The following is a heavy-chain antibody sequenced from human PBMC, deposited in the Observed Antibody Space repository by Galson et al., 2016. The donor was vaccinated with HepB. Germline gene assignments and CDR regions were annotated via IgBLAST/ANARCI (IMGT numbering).Heavy chain of an antibody. D-gene: IGHD3-22*01. Sequence: SETLSLTCTVSGDSLNSNYWSWIRQPPGKGLEWIGYMSSTGSVNYNPSLKSRVAISVLTSGNRFSLELTSVTEADTAVYYCARGSFHSDGSGYSGGFYYFDYWGQGSLVTVSS. CDR1: GDSLNSNY. V-gene: IGHV4-4*08. CDR3: ARGSFHSDGSGYSGGFYYFDY. J-gene: IGHJ4*02. CDR2: MSSTGSV.